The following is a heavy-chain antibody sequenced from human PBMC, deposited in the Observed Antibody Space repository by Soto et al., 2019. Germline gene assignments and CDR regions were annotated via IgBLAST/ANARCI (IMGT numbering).Heavy chain of an antibody. CDR3: ARSSGSAYWFDP. Sequence: ASVKVSCKASGYTFTSYGISWVRQAPGQGLEWMGWISAYNGNTNYAQKLQDRVTMTTDTSTTTAYMELRSLRSDDTAVYYCARSSGSAYWFDPWGQGTLVSSPQ. J-gene: IGHJ5*02. CDR2: ISAYNGNT. D-gene: IGHD6-6*01. CDR1: GYTFTSYG. V-gene: IGHV1-18*01.